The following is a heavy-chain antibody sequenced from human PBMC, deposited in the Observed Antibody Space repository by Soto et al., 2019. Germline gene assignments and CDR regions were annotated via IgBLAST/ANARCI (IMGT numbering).Heavy chain of an antibody. Sequence: VQLVESGGGVVQPARSLRLSCAASGFTFSDYAIHWVRQAPGKGLEWVAVVSHDGRNTHYADSVKGRCTMSRDSSKNTVALELSSLRAEATAGYYWAKGGRQWLVTSDFNYWGQGALVTVSS. CDR3: AKGGRQWLVTSDFNY. CDR2: VSHDGRNT. D-gene: IGHD6-19*01. J-gene: IGHJ4*02. V-gene: IGHV3-30*18. CDR1: GFTFSDYA.